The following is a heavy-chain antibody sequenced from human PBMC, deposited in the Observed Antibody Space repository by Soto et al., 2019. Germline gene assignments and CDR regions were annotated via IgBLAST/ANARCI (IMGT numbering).Heavy chain of an antibody. Sequence: EVQIVESGGGLVQPGGSLRLSCNFTFSMYSMDWVRPATGKGLEWVASISRGGVYIKYADSVKGRFTISRDNAKNSVSLQMNSLRGDDTALYFCTRDQGGSYDSWFDPWGQGTLVTVSS. V-gene: IGHV3-21*02. CDR2: ISRGGVYI. J-gene: IGHJ5*02. D-gene: IGHD1-26*01. CDR1: TFSMYS. CDR3: TRDQGGSYDSWFDP.